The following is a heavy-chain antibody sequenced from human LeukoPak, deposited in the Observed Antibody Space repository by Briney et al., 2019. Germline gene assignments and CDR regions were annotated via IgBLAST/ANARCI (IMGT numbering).Heavy chain of an antibody. J-gene: IGHJ5*02. V-gene: IGHV4-61*01. CDR1: GGSVSSGSYY. CDR2: IYYSGST. D-gene: IGHD2-15*01. CDR3: ARVLLPYNWFDP. Sequence: SGTLSLTCTVSGGSVSSGSYYWSWIRQPPGKGLEWIGYIYYSGSTNYNPSLKSRVTISVDTSKNQFSLKLSSVTAADTAVYYCARVLLPYNWFDPWGQGTLVTVSS.